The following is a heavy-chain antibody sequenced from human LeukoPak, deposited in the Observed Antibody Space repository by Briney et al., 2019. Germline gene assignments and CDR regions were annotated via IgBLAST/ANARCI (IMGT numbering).Heavy chain of an antibody. CDR2: IYYSGST. Sequence: SETLSLTCAVYGGSFSGYYWSWIRQPPGKGLEWIGSIYYSGSTHYNPSLKSRVTIPVDTSKNQFSLKLSSVTAADTAVYYCAGNILTGYSLYYYYGVDVWGQGTTVTVSS. D-gene: IGHD3-9*01. CDR1: GGSFSGYY. J-gene: IGHJ6*02. V-gene: IGHV4-34*01. CDR3: AGNILTGYSLYYYYGVDV.